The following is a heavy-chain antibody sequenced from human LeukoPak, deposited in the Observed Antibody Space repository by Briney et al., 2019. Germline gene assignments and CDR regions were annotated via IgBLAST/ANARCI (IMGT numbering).Heavy chain of an antibody. J-gene: IGHJ4*02. Sequence: GPLRLSCESSGFTFSSYWMTWVRQAPGKGLEWLANIKYDGKDKYYAASVKGRFTICRDNDRNSLYLQMNSLRSEDTGLYFCARDLGSGDIGLLVWGQGPLLSVSS. D-gene: IGHD2-21*02. CDR3: ARDLGSGDIGLLV. CDR1: GFTFSSYW. V-gene: IGHV3-7*01. CDR2: IKYDGKDK.